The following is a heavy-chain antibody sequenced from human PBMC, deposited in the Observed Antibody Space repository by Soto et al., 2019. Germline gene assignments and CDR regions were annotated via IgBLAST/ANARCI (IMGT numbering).Heavy chain of an antibody. D-gene: IGHD3-9*01. J-gene: IGHJ4*02. CDR1: GYTFTSYD. Sequence: VASVKVSCKASGYTFTSYDINWVRQATGQGLEWMGWMNPNSGNTGYAQKFQGRVTMTRNTSISTAYMELSSLRSEDTAVYYCARDLRYFDPWDYWGQGTLVTVSS. CDR3: ARDLRYFDPWDY. V-gene: IGHV1-8*01. CDR2: MNPNSGNT.